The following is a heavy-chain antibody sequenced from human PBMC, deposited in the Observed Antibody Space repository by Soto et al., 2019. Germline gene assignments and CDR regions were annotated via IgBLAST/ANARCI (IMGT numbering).Heavy chain of an antibody. CDR1: GFTLSDYY. J-gene: IGHJ6*03. CDR3: ARRTMGNYYYMDV. D-gene: IGHD3-10*01. V-gene: IGHV3-11*01. Sequence: QVQLVESGGGLVQPGGSLRLSCVASGFTLSDYYMSWIRQAPGKGREWVSYISSSGTIDNYADSVKGRFTISRDNATKSLCLQMNGMRAEDTAVSYCARRTMGNYYYMDVWGKGTTVTVSS. CDR2: ISSSGTID.